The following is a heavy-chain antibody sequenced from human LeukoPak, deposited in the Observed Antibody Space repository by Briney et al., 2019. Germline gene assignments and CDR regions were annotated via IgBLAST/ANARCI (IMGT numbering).Heavy chain of an antibody. CDR1: GFTFSIYA. J-gene: IGHJ4*02. V-gene: IGHV3-23*01. D-gene: IGHD3-3*01. Sequence: GGSLRLSCAASGFTFSIYAMSWVRQTPGKGLEWVSAISGSGGSTYYADSVKGRFTISRDNSKNTLYLQMNSLRAEDTAVYYCAKDPPAGRLRFLEWLSHWGQGTLVTVSS. CDR3: AKDPPAGRLRFLEWLSH. CDR2: ISGSGGST.